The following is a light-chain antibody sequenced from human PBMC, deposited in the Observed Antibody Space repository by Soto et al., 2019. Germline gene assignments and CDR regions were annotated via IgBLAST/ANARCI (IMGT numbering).Light chain of an antibody. CDR1: QSVSSSF. V-gene: IGKV3-20*01. Sequence: EIVLTQSPGTLSLSPGERATLSCRPSQSVSSSFLAWYQQKPGQAPRLLIYGASNRATGIPDRFSGSGSGTDFTLTISRLEPEDFAVYYCQQYVTSPWAFGQGTKVDIK. CDR2: GAS. CDR3: QQYVTSPWA. J-gene: IGKJ1*01.